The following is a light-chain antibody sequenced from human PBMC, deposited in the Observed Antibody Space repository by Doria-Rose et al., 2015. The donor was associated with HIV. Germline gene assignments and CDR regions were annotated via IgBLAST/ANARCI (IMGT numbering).Light chain of an antibody. CDR3: HQYGTSWT. V-gene: IGKV3-20*01. Sequence: TQSPGTLSLSPGERATLSCRASQSFSSTYLAWYQQKPGQAPSLLIYDGSTRATGITETCNASGSGTDFTLTINRLEPEDFALYYCHQYGTSWTFGQGTKVEI. J-gene: IGKJ1*01. CDR2: DGS. CDR1: QSFSSTY.